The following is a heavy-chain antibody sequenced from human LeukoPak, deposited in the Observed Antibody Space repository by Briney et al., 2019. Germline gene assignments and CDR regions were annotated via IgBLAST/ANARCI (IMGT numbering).Heavy chain of an antibody. D-gene: IGHD3-3*01. V-gene: IGHV3-30-3*01. CDR1: GFTFSSYA. CDR3: ARDGSYYDFWSGYYYYYYMDV. Sequence: GGSLRLSCAASGFTFSSYAMHWVRQAPGKGLEWVAVISYDGSNKYHADSVKGRFTISRDNSKNTLYLQMNSLRAEDTAVYYCARDGSYYDFWSGYYYYYYMDVWGKGTTVTVSS. CDR2: ISYDGSNK. J-gene: IGHJ6*03.